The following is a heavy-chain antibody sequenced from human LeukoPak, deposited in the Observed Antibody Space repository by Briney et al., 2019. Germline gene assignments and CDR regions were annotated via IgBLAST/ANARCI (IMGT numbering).Heavy chain of an antibody. J-gene: IGHJ4*02. D-gene: IGHD3-22*01. CDR1: EFSVGSNY. CDR2: IYSGGST. V-gene: IGHV3-66*01. Sequence: GGSLRLSCAASEFSVGSNYMTWVRQAPGKGLEWVSLIYSGGSTYYADSVKGRFTISRDNSKNTLYLQMNSLRAEDTAVYYCAKVPSRDEDYDSSGYYDYWGQGTLVTVSS. CDR3: AKVPSRDEDYDSSGYYDY.